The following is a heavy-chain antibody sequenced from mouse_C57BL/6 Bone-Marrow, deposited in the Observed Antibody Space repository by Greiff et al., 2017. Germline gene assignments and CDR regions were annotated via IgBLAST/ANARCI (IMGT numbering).Heavy chain of an antibody. D-gene: IGHD2-3*01. CDR2: IYPRDGST. Sequence: VQLQESDAELVKPGASVKISCKVSGYTFTDHTIHWMKQRPEQGLEWIGYIYPRDGSTKYNEKFKGKATLTADKSSSTAYMQLNSLTSEDSAVYFCAREGDGYLYYFDYWGQGTTLTVSS. CDR3: AREGDGYLYYFDY. CDR1: GYTFTDHT. J-gene: IGHJ2*01. V-gene: IGHV1-78*01.